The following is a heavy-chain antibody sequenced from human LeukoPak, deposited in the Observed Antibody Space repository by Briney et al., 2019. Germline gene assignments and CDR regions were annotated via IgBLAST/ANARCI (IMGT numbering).Heavy chain of an antibody. CDR1: GFALTSYA. CDR3: TAIRPDY. V-gene: IGHV3-23*01. J-gene: IGHJ4*02. D-gene: IGHD2-21*02. Sequence: GSLRLSCAASGFALTSYAMSWVRQAPGQGLEWVSSISISGVSTYYADSVKGRFTISRDDANNILYLQMNSLRVEDTAVYYCTAIRPDYWGQGTVVTVSS. CDR2: ISISGVST.